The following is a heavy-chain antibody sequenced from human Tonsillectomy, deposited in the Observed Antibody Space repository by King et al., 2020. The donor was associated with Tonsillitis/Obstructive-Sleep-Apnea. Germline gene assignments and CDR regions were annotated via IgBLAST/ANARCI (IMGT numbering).Heavy chain of an antibody. Sequence: VQLQESGPGLVKPSETLSLTCTVSGGSISSYYWSWIRQPPGKGLEWIGYIYYSGSTNYNPSLKSRVTISVDTSKNQFSLKLSSVTAADTAVYYCARHWSGYPDYYYSYMDVWGKGTTVTVSS. V-gene: IGHV4-59*08. J-gene: IGHJ6*03. D-gene: IGHD3-3*01. CDR1: GGSISSYY. CDR3: ARHWSGYPDYYYSYMDV. CDR2: IYYSGST.